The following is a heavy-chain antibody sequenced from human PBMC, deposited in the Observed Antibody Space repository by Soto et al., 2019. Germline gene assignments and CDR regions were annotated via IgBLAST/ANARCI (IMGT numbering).Heavy chain of an antibody. J-gene: IGHJ4*02. D-gene: IGHD6-19*01. CDR1: GFTFSSYA. CDR3: AKDRGSSGWAEYFDY. Sequence: GGSLSLSCAASGFTFSSYAMSWVRQAPGKGLEWVSAISGSGGSTYYADSVKGRFTISRDNSKNTLYLQMNSLRAEDTAVYYCAKDRGSSGWAEYFDYWGQGTLVTVSS. CDR2: ISGSGGST. V-gene: IGHV3-23*01.